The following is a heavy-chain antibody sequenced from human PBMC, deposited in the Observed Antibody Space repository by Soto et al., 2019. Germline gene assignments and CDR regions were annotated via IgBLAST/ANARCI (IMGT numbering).Heavy chain of an antibody. J-gene: IGHJ4*02. CDR2: IIPIFGTA. D-gene: IGHD6-19*01. Sequence: QVQLVQSGAEVKKPGSSVKVSCKASGGTFSSYAISWVRQAPGQGLEWMGGIIPIFGTANYAQKFQGRVTITADESTSTAYMELSRLRSEDTAVYYCARGTEDSGWYPPVLWGQGTLVTVSS. CDR3: ARGTEDSGWYPPVL. CDR1: GGTFSSYA. V-gene: IGHV1-69*12.